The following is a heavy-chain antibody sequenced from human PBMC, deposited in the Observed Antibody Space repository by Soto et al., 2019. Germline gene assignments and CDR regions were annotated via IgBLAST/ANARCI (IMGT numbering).Heavy chain of an antibody. CDR3: ARQNGSFRSWFDS. J-gene: IGHJ5*01. V-gene: IGHV4-39*01. D-gene: IGHD3-10*01. CDR1: GGSIGSRSYY. CDR2: IYYSGTT. Sequence: SETLSLTCTVSGGSIGSRSYYWGWIRHPPGKGLEWIGGIYYSGTTFYSPSLKSRVIISVDTSKNQFSLKLSSVTAADTAMYYCARQNGSFRSWFDSWGQGTLVTVSS.